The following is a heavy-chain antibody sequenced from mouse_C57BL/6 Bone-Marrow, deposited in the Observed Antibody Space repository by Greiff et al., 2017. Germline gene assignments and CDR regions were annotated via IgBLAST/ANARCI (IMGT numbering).Heavy chain of an antibody. CDR2: INPNNGGT. V-gene: IGHV1-26*01. Sequence: EVQLQQSGPELVKPGASVKISCKASGYTFTDYYMNWVKQSHGKSLEWIGDINPNNGGTSYNQKFKGKATLTVDKSSSTAYMELRSLTSEDSAVYYCLIYYDYDRGVFDYWGQGTTLTVSS. CDR3: LIYYDYDRGVFDY. D-gene: IGHD2-4*01. CDR1: GYTFTDYY. J-gene: IGHJ2*01.